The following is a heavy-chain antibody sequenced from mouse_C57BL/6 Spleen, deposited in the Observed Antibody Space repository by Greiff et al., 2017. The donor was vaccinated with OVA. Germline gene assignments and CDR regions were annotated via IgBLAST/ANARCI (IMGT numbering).Heavy chain of an antibody. CDR3: AREAYGSSYYFDY. D-gene: IGHD1-1*01. J-gene: IGHJ2*01. CDR1: GFTFSSYA. V-gene: IGHV5-4*01. CDR2: ISDGGSYT. Sequence: EVQGVESGGGLVKPGGSLKLSCAASGFTFSSYAMSWVRQTPEKRLEWVATISDGGSYTYYPDNVKGRFTISRDNAKNNLYLQMSHLKSEDTAMYYCAREAYGSSYYFDYWGQGTTLTVSS.